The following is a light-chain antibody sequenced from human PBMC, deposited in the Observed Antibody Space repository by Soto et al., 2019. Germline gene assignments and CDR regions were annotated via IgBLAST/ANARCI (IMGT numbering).Light chain of an antibody. CDR1: QSVSSSY. CDR3: HQYGSSLWT. CDR2: GAI. V-gene: IGKV3-20*01. J-gene: IGKJ1*01. Sequence: EIVLTQSPGTLSLSPGERATLSCRASQSVSSSYLAWYQQKPGQAPRLLIHGAISRATGIPARFSGSGSGTDFTLTISRLEPEDFAVYYCHQYGSSLWTFGQGTKVEIK.